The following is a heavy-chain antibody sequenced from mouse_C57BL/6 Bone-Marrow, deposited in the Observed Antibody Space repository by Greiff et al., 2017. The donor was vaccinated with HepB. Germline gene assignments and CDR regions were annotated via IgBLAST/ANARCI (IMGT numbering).Heavy chain of an antibody. Sequence: QVQLKQSGAELARPGASVKLSCKASGYTFTSYGISWVKQRTGQGLEWIGEIYPRSGNTYYNEKFKGKATLTADKSSSTAYMELRSLTSEDSAVYFCARYYYGSDAYWGQGTLVTVSA. CDR3: ARYYYGSDAY. D-gene: IGHD1-1*01. V-gene: IGHV1-81*01. CDR1: GYTFTSYG. CDR2: IYPRSGNT. J-gene: IGHJ3*01.